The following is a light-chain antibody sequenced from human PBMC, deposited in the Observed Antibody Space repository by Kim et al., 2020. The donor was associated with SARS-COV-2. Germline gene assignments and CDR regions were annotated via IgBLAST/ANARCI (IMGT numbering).Light chain of an antibody. V-gene: IGKV3-11*01. CDR3: QQRSNWPPVS. CDR1: QSVDSY. CDR2: DAS. Sequence: EVVLTQSPATLSLSPGERATLSCRASQSVDSYLAWYHQKAGQAPRLLIYDASNRATGIPARFSGSGSGTDFTLTIRSLDPEDSAVYYCQQRSNWPPVSFGGGTKVDIK. J-gene: IGKJ4*01.